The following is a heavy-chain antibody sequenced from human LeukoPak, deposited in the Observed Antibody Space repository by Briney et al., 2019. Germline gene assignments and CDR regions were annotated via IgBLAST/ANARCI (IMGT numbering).Heavy chain of an antibody. CDR3: ARDWTVTTLGLGMDV. V-gene: IGHV1-18*01. D-gene: IGHD4-17*01. Sequence: ASVKVSCKASGYTFTSYGISWVRQAPGQGLEWMGWISAYNGNTNYAQKLQGRVTMTTDTSTSTAYMELRSLRSDDTAVYYCARDWTVTTLGLGMDVWGQGTTVTVPS. CDR2: ISAYNGNT. J-gene: IGHJ6*02. CDR1: GYTFTSYG.